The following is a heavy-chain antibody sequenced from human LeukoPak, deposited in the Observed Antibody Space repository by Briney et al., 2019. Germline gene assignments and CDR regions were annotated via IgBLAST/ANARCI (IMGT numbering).Heavy chain of an antibody. J-gene: IGHJ6*02. Sequence: PGGSLRLSCAASGFTFSSYAMHWVRQAPGKGLEWVAVISYDGSNKYYADSVKGRFTIPRDNSKNTLYLQRNSLRAEDTAVYYCARGPERTGVGTRYYYDMDVWGQGTTVTVSS. V-gene: IGHV3-30-3*01. CDR2: ISYDGSNK. CDR1: GFTFSSYA. CDR3: ARGPERTGVGTRYYYDMDV. D-gene: IGHD2-8*01.